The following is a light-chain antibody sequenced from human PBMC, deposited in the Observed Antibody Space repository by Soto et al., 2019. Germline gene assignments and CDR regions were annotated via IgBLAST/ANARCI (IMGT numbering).Light chain of an antibody. CDR3: CSYAGSHVV. CDR2: EGS. V-gene: IGLV2-23*01. CDR1: SSDVGSYNL. Sequence: QSALTQPASVSGSPGQSITISCTGTSSDVGSYNLVSWYQQHPGKAPKLMIYEGSKRPSGVSNRFSGSKSGNTASLTISGIQAEDEADYYCCSYAGSHVVFGGGTKVTVL. J-gene: IGLJ2*01.